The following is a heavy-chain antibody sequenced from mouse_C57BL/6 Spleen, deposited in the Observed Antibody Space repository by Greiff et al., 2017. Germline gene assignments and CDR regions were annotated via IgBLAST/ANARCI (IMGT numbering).Heavy chain of an antibody. CDR1: GYTFTDYY. V-gene: IGHV1-26*01. CDR3: AFSDYHWYFDV. CDR2: INPNNGGT. Sequence: EVQLQQSGPELVKPGASVKISCKASGYTFTDYYMNWVKQSHGKSLEWIGDINPNNGGTSYNQKFKGKATLTVDKSSSTAYMELRSLTSEDSAVYYCAFSDYHWYFDVWGKGTTVTVSS. D-gene: IGHD2-4*01. J-gene: IGHJ1*03.